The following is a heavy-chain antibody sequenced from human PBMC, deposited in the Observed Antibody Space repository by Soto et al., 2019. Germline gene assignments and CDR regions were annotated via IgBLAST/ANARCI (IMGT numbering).Heavy chain of an antibody. CDR3: ARDVGRYNWNDNYGMDV. D-gene: IGHD1-1*01. V-gene: IGHV1-18*01. J-gene: IGHJ6*02. CDR2: ISAYNGNT. Sequence: GASVKVSCKASGYTFTSYGISWVRQAPGQGLEWMGWISAYNGNTNYAQKLQGRVTMTTDTSTSTAYMELRSLRSDDTAVYYCARDVGRYNWNDNYGMDVWGQGTTVTVSS. CDR1: GYTFTSYG.